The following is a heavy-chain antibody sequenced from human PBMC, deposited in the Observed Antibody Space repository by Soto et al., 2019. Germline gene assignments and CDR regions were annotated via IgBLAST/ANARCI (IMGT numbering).Heavy chain of an antibody. Sequence: EVQLEESGGDLVQPGGSLRLSCAASGFNLSAYWMTWVRQAPGKGLEWVANINRDGSKKSYLDSVRGRFTISRDNVGNSLYLQMDSLRAADTALFYCARDVSPVRSILYLDAFDIWGQGTMVTVSS. CDR2: INRDGSKK. CDR3: ARDVSPVRSILYLDAFDI. V-gene: IGHV3-7*05. D-gene: IGHD3-3*02. CDR1: GFNLSAYW. J-gene: IGHJ3*02.